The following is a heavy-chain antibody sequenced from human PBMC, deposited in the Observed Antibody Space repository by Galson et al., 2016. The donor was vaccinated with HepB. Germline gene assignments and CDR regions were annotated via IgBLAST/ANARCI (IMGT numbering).Heavy chain of an antibody. J-gene: IGHJ4*02. Sequence: LRLSCAASGFTFSDYAMGWVRQAPWRGLEWVSGISGLGSNTYYADSVKGRFTISKDNSKNTLYLQMNSLRAEDTAVYYCARAPVTSTTCCYYFDYWGQGTLVTVSS. V-gene: IGHV3-23*01. CDR2: ISGLGSNT. CDR3: ARAPVTSTTCCYYFDY. D-gene: IGHD2-2*01. CDR1: GFTFSDYA.